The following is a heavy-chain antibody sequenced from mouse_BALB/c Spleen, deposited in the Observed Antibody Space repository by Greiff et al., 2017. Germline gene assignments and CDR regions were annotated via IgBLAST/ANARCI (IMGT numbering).Heavy chain of an antibody. D-gene: IGHD1-1*01. CDR1: GFTFSSYA. Sequence: EVQRVESGGGLVKPGGSLKLSCAASGFTFSSYAMSWVRQTPEKRLEWVASISSGGSTYYPDSVKGRFTISRDNARNILYLQMSSLRSEDTAMYYCARGRATGGYYYAMDYWGQGTSVTVSS. J-gene: IGHJ4*01. V-gene: IGHV5-6-5*01. CDR3: ARGRATGGYYYAMDY. CDR2: ISSGGST.